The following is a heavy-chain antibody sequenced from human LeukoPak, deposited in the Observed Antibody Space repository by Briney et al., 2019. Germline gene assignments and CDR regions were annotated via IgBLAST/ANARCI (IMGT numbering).Heavy chain of an antibody. CDR1: GFTFSSYA. Sequence: GGSLRLSCAASGFTFSSYAMIWVRQAPGKGLEWVSASSSGGGSTYYADSVKGRFTISRDNSKNTLYLQMNSLRAEDTAVYYCAKARFTVTNYFDYWGRGTLVTVSS. V-gene: IGHV3-23*01. CDR3: AKARFTVTNYFDY. CDR2: SSSGGGST. J-gene: IGHJ4*02. D-gene: IGHD4-17*01.